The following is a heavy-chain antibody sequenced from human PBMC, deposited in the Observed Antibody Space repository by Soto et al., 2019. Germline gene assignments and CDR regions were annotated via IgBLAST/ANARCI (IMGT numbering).Heavy chain of an antibody. Sequence: PSETLSLTCTVSGGSISNSNYYWGWIRQPPGKGLEWIGSIYYSGSTYYNPSLKSRVTISVDTSKNQFSLKLSSVTAADTAVYYCARVEGTTVVTPLLDPWGQGTLVTVSS. CDR3: ARVEGTTVVTPLLDP. V-gene: IGHV4-39*07. J-gene: IGHJ5*02. CDR2: IYYSGST. CDR1: GGSISNSNYY. D-gene: IGHD4-17*01.